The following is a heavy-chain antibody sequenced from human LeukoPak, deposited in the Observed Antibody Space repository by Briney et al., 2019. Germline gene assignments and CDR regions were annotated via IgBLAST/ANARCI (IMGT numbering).Heavy chain of an antibody. Sequence: SVKVSCKASGGTFSSYAISWVRQAPGQGLEWMGGIIPIFGTANYAQKFQGRVTITTDESTSTAYMELSSLRSEDTAVYYCTRDRGLLTGYDYWGQGTLYTVSS. J-gene: IGHJ4*02. V-gene: IGHV1-69*05. CDR1: GGTFSSYA. CDR3: TRDRGLLTGYDY. D-gene: IGHD2-15*01. CDR2: IIPIFGTA.